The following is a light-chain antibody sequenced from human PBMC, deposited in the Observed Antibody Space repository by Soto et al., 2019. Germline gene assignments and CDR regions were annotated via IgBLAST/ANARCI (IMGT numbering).Light chain of an antibody. CDR2: DAS. CDR1: QSVSSY. Sequence: EIVLTQSPATLSLSPVERATLSCMASQSVSSYLAWYQQKPGQAPRLLIYDASNRATGIPARFSGSGSGTDFTLTISSLEPEDFAVYYCQQYGNSPLTFGPGTKVDIK. V-gene: IGKV3-11*01. J-gene: IGKJ3*01. CDR3: QQYGNSPLT.